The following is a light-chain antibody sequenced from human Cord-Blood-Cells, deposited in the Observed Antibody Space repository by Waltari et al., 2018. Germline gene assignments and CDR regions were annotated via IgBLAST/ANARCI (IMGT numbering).Light chain of an antibody. CDR1: SSDVGGYNY. Sequence: TQPASVSGSPGQSITISCTGTSSDVGGYNYVSWYQQHPGKAPKLMIYDVSKRPSGVSNRFSGSKSGNTASLTISGLQAEDEADYYCSSYTSSSTHYVFGTGTKVTVL. CDR2: DVS. J-gene: IGLJ1*01. CDR3: SSYTSSSTHYV. V-gene: IGLV2-14*01.